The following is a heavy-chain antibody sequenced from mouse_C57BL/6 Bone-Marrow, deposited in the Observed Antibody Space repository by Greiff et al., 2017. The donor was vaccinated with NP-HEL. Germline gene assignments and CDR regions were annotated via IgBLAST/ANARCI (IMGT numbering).Heavy chain of an antibody. CDR2: IHPNSGST. CDR1: GYTFTSYW. V-gene: IGHV1-64*01. Sequence: QVQLQQSGAELVKPGASVKLSCKASGYTFTSYWMHWVKQRPGQGLEWIGMIHPNSGSTNYNEKFKSKATLTVDKSSSTAYMQLSSLTSEDSAVYYCAYYSNYDWYFDVWGTGTTVTVSS. CDR3: AYYSNYDWYFDV. D-gene: IGHD2-5*01. J-gene: IGHJ1*03.